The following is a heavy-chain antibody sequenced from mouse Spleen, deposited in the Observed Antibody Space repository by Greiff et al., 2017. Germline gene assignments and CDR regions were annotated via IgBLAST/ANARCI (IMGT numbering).Heavy chain of an antibody. Sequence: VQLQQSGPELVKPGASVKISCKASGYAFSSPWMNWVKQRPGKGLEWIGRIYPGDGDTNYNGKFKGKATLTADKSSSTAYMQLSSLTSEDSAVYFCATGAWFAYWGQGTLVTVSA. CDR3: ATGAWFAY. V-gene: IGHV1-82*01. CDR1: GYAFSSPW. CDR2: IYPGDGDT. D-gene: IGHD4-1*01. J-gene: IGHJ3*01.